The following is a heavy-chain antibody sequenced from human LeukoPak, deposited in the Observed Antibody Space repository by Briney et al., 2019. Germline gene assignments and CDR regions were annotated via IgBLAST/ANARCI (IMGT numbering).Heavy chain of an antibody. Sequence: SETLSLTCAVSGGSISSSNWWSWVRQPPGKGLEWIGEINHSGSTNYNPSLKSRVTISVDTSKNQFSLKLSSVTAADTAVYYCARLGYSYGVFGYWGQGTLVTVSS. D-gene: IGHD5-18*01. CDR2: INHSGST. CDR3: ARLGYSYGVFGY. CDR1: GGSISSSNW. J-gene: IGHJ4*02. V-gene: IGHV4-4*02.